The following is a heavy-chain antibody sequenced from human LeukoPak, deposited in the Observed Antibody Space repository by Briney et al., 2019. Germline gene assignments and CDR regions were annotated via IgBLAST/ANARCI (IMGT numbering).Heavy chain of an antibody. CDR1: GFTVSSNY. D-gene: IGHD3-22*01. J-gene: IGHJ4*02. Sequence: HAGGSLRLSCAASGFTVSSNYMSWVRQAPGKGLEWVSVIYSGGSTYYADSVKGRFTISRDNSKNTLYLQMNSLRAEDTAVYYCARGRYYDSSGSSLAVFDYWGQGTLVTVSS. V-gene: IGHV3-53*01. CDR2: IYSGGST. CDR3: ARGRYYDSSGSSLAVFDY.